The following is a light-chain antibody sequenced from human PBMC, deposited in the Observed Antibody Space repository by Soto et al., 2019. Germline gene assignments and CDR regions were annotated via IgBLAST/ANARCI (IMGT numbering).Light chain of an antibody. CDR2: GAS. CDR1: QSVRSSF. CDR3: QQYGSSPLT. J-gene: IGKJ4*01. Sequence: EIVMTQSPATLSVSPGERATLSCRASQSVRSSFLAWYQQKPGQAPSLLIYGASSRATGIPDRFSGSGSGTDFTLTISRLEPEDFAVYYCQQYGSSPLTFGGGTKVDIK. V-gene: IGKV3-20*01.